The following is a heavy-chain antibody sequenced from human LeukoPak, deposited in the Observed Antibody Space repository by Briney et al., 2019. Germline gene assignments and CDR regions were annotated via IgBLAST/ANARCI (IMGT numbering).Heavy chain of an antibody. V-gene: IGHV4-39*01. CDR1: GGSISSSSYY. CDR2: IYYSGST. D-gene: IGHD4-23*01. CDR3: ATGKGGHFDY. Sequence: PSETLSLTCTVSGGSISSSSYYWGWIRQPPGKGLEWIGSIYYSGSTYYNPSLKSRVTISVDTSKNQFSLKLSSVTAADTAVYCCATGKGGHFDYWGQGTLVTVSS. J-gene: IGHJ4*02.